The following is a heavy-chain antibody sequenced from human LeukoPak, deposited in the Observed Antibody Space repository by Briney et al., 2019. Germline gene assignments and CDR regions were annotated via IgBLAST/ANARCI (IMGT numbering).Heavy chain of an antibody. CDR1: GFTFSNYG. V-gene: IGHV3-33*01. Sequence: GGSLRLSCAASGFTFSNYGMHWVRQAPGKGLGGVAAIWYDGSNKYYGDPVKGRFTISRDNSKKTLYLQMNSLRAEDTAVYYCARAGYGDLLFDFWGQGTLVTVSS. J-gene: IGHJ4*02. CDR2: IWYDGSNK. CDR3: ARAGYGDLLFDF. D-gene: IGHD4-17*01.